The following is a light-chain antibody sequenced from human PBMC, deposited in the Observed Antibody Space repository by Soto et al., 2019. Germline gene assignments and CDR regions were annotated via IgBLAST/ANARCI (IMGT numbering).Light chain of an antibody. J-gene: IGLJ2*01. Sequence: QSALTQPASVSGSPGQSITISCTGTSSDVGIYNYVSWYQQHPGKAPKLMIYEVSNRPSGVSNRFSGSKSGNTASLTISGLQAEDEADYYCSSYTSTTTLVVFGGGTKVNVL. CDR1: SSDVGIYNY. CDR3: SSYTSTTTLVV. CDR2: EVS. V-gene: IGLV2-14*01.